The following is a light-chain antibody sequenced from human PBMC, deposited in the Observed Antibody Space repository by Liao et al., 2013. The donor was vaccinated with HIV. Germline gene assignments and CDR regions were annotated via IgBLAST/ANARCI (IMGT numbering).Light chain of an antibody. Sequence: SYELTQPPSVSVSPGQTASITCSGDKLGDKYACWYQQKPGHDPVLVINSDSNRPSGITERFSGSNPGNTTTLTISRIEAGDEADYYCQSADSSGTCPVFGGGTKLTVL. CDR3: QSADSSGTCPV. CDR1: KLGDKY. CDR2: SDS. J-gene: IGLJ3*02. V-gene: IGLV3-1*01.